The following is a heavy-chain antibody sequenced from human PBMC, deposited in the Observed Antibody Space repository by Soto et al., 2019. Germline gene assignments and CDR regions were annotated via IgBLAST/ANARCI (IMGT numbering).Heavy chain of an antibody. CDR3: ARYSYSSGPQDS. CDR2: IKQDVNDK. J-gene: IGHJ4*02. D-gene: IGHD6-19*01. V-gene: IGHV3-7*03. CDR1: GFSFSSHC. Sequence: EVQLVESGGDLVQPGGSLRLSCAASGFSFSSHCMSWVRQAPGKGLEWVANIKQDVNDKRYVDSVKGRFTISRDNAKRSLYLQMNSLRAEDSAVYYCARYSYSSGPQDSWGQGTLVTVSS.